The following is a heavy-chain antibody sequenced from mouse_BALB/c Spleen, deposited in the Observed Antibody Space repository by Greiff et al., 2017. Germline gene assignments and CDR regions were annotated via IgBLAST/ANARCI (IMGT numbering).Heavy chain of an antibody. CDR1: GYSITSDYA. CDR3: ARLITTDAMDY. CDR2: ISYSGST. V-gene: IGHV3-2*02. J-gene: IGHJ4*01. D-gene: IGHD2-4*01. Sequence: EVHLVESGPGLVKPSQSLSLTCTVTGYSITSDYAWNWIRQFPGNKLEWMGYISYSGSTSYNPSLKSRISITRDTSKNQFFLQLNSVTTEDTATYYCARLITTDAMDYWGQGTSVTVSS.